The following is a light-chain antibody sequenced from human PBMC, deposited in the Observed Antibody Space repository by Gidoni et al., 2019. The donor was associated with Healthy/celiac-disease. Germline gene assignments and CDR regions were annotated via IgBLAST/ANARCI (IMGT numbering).Light chain of an antibody. CDR3: SSYTSSSTSVV. CDR2: EVS. CDR1: SSDVGSYNR. J-gene: IGLJ2*01. Sequence: QSALTQPPSVSGSLGQSVTISCTGTSSDVGSYNRVSWYQQPPGTAPKLMIYEVSNRPSGVPDRFSGSKSGNTASLTISGLQAEDEADYYCSSYTSSSTSVVFGGGTKLTVL. V-gene: IGLV2-18*02.